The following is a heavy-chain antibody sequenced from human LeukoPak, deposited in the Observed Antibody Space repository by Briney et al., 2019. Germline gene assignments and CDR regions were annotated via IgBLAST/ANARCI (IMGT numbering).Heavy chain of an antibody. Sequence: ASVKVSCKASGYTFTGHYMNWVRLAPGQGLEWMGWINPTDSTTNAQKFQDRVTMTRDTSINTAYMELRGLRSDDTAVYYCARDLGWSSSHWGQGTLVTVSS. CDR1: GYTFTGHY. J-gene: IGHJ4*02. V-gene: IGHV1-2*02. CDR3: ARDLGWSSSH. CDR2: INPTDST. D-gene: IGHD6-6*01.